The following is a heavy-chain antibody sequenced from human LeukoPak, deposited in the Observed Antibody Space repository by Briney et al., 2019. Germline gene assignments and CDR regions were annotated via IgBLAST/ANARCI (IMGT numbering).Heavy chain of an antibody. D-gene: IGHD6-13*01. V-gene: IGHV3-73*01. J-gene: IGHJ6*02. CDR1: GFTFSGSA. CDR2: IRSKANSYAT. CDR3: TRRGAGGYIAPSSMDV. Sequence: PGGSLRLSCAASGFTFSGSAMHWVRQASGKGLEWVGRIRSKANSYATAYAASVKGRFTISRDDSKNTAYLQMNSLKTEDTAVYYCTRRGAGGYIAPSSMDVWGQGTTVTVSS.